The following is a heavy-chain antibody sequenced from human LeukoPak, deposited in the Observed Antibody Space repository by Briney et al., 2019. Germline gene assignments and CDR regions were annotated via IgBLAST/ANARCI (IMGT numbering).Heavy chain of an antibody. CDR1: GFTSSSYS. CDR3: ARSYYGSGTSYGMDV. D-gene: IGHD3-10*01. J-gene: IGHJ6*02. CDR2: IKQDGSEK. Sequence: GGSLRLSCAASGFTSSSYSMNWVRQAPGKGLEWLANIKQDGSEKYYVDSVEGRFTISRDNAKNSLYLQMNSLRAEDTAVYYCARSYYGSGTSYGMDVWGQGTTVTVSS. V-gene: IGHV3-7*01.